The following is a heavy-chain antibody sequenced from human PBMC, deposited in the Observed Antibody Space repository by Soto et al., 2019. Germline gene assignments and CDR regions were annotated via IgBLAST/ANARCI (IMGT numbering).Heavy chain of an antibody. V-gene: IGHV4-39*01. CDR2: LYYTGTT. CDR1: GGSIGSSSYY. CDR3: ATRITVFGLLIPPFDP. Sequence: SETLSLTCSVSGGSIGSSSYYFGWIRQPPGKGLEWIGSLYYTGTTYYNSSLKSRVTISADKSQNQFSLRLSSVTAADTAIYYCATRITVFGLLIPPFDPWGQGTQVTVS. D-gene: IGHD3-3*01. J-gene: IGHJ5*02.